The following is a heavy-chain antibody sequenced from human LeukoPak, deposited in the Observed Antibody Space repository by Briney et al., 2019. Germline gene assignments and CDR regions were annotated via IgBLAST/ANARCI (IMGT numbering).Heavy chain of an antibody. CDR3: TRDSPWLPDPY. Sequence: PGGSLRLSCAASGFTFSTYWMHWVRQAPGKGLVWVSRMNTDGSGTSYADSVKGRFTISRDNARNTLYLQMNSLRADDTAVYYCTRDSPWLPDPYWGQGTLVTVSS. CDR2: MNTDGSGT. J-gene: IGHJ4*02. D-gene: IGHD5-24*01. CDR1: GFTFSTYW. V-gene: IGHV3-74*03.